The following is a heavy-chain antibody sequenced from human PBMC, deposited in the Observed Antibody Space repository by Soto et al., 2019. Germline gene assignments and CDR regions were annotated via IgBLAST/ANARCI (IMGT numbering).Heavy chain of an antibody. CDR1: GFTFTGFA. Sequence: EVHLLESGGGLVQPGGSLRLSCATSGFTFTGFAMSWVRQAPGKGLEWVSGISASGSSTYYADSVKGRFTISRDKSKNTVYLQRNRLRGEDTALDYRAKGRPYGGWGTDYIALHALDYWGQGAQVTVSS. J-gene: IGHJ4*02. CDR2: ISASGSST. D-gene: IGHD3-10*01. V-gene: IGHV3-23*01. CDR3: AKGRPYGGWGTDYIALHALDY.